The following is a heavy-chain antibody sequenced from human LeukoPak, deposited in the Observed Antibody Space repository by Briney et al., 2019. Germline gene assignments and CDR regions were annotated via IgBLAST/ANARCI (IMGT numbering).Heavy chain of an antibody. J-gene: IGHJ4*02. CDR1: GDSIFTNTVA. CDR2: TYYRSKWSF. CDR3: ARGKYTSFDN. D-gene: IGHD6-6*01. Sequence: SQTLSLACAISGDSIFTNTVAWNWIRQSPSRGLELLGRTYYRSKWSFDYAVSVKSRITINADTSKNQFSLRLSSVTPEDTAVYYCARGKYTSFDNWGQGTLVTVSS. V-gene: IGHV6-1*01.